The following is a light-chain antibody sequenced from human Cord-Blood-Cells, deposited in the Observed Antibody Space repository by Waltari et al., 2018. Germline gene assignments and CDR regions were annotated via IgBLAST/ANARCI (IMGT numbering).Light chain of an antibody. CDR3: QQYDSTPFT. CDR2: GAA. Sequence: DLVMTQSPDSLSVSLGERATINCKSSQSVLYSSNNNNYLDCDQQKPGQPPKLLIYGAATLEAGVPERFSGSGSGTDFTLTISSLQAEDMAIYYCQQYDSTPFTFGPGTKVDIK. V-gene: IGKV4-1*01. J-gene: IGKJ3*01. CDR1: QSVLYSSNNNNY.